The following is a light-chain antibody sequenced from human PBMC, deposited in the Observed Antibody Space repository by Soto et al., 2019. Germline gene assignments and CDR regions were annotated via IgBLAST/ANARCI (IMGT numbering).Light chain of an antibody. J-gene: IGLJ3*02. CDR1: SGHSSYA. CDR2: LNSDGSH. V-gene: IGLV4-69*01. Sequence: QSVLTQSPSASASLGGSVKLTCTLSSGHSSYAIALHQQQPEKGPRYLMKLNSDGSHSKGDGIPDRFSGSSSGAERYLTISSLQSEDEADYYCQTWGTGIRVFGGGTKLTVL. CDR3: QTWGTGIRV.